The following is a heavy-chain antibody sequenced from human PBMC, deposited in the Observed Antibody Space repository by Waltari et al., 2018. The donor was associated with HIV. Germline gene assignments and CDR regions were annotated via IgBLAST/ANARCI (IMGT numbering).Heavy chain of an antibody. V-gene: IGHV1-69*01. CDR3: AREHYGGNSRWFDP. D-gene: IGHD4-17*01. J-gene: IGHJ5*02. Sequence: QVQLVQSGAAVKKPGSSVKVSCKASGGTFSSYALSWVRRAPGQGLEWMGGIIPIFGTANYAQKFQGRVTITADESTSTAYMELSSLRSEDTAVYYCAREHYGGNSRWFDPWGQGTLVTVSS. CDR2: IIPIFGTA. CDR1: GGTFSSYA.